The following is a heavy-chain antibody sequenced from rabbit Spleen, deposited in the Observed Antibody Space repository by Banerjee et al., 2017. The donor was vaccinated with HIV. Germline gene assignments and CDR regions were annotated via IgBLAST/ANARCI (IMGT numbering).Heavy chain of an antibody. J-gene: IGHJ4*01. V-gene: IGHV1S47*01. CDR2: IDLVFGST. CDR1: GFDFSSYG. Sequence: QEQLVESGGGLVQPGGSLKLSCKASGFDFSSYGVSWVRQAPGKGLEWIGYIDLVFGSTFYANWVNGRFTISSHNAQNTLYLQVNSLTVADTATYFCVRGASSSGYYNLWGPGTLVTVS. CDR3: VRGASSSGYYNL. D-gene: IGHD1-1*01.